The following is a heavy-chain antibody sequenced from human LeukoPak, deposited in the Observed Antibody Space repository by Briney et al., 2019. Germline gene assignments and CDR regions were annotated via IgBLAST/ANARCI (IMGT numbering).Heavy chain of an antibody. CDR1: GYTFTGYY. J-gene: IGHJ4*02. D-gene: IGHD1-26*01. CDR2: INPNSGGT. Sequence: ASVKVSCKASGYTFTGYYMHWVRQAPGQGLEWMGWINPNSGGTNYAQKFQGRVTMTRDTSISTAYMELSRRRYDDTAMYYCARAKDAYSGXYSPHDXWGQGTLVTVS. CDR3: ARAKDAYSGXYSPHDX. V-gene: IGHV1-2*02.